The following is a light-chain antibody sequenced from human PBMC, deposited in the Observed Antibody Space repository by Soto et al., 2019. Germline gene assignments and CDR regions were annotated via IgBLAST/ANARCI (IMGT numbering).Light chain of an antibody. CDR2: GAS. CDR1: QSVSAND. J-gene: IGKJ2*01. Sequence: EIVLPQSQGTQSLSPGETATLSCRASQSVSANDLFSYQQKCGQAPRLLIYGASSRATGIPDRFSGSGSGTDFTLTVGRLEPEDFAVYYCPETFGQGTKVGI. V-gene: IGKV3-20*01. CDR3: PET.